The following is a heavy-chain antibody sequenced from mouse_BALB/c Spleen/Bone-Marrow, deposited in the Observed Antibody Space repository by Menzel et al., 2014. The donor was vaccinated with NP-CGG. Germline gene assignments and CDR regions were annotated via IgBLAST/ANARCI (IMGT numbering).Heavy chain of an antibody. CDR1: GYTFTSYW. CDR2: IAPGSGST. CDR3: ARSRDGYFGV. J-gene: IGHJ1*01. V-gene: IGHV1S41*01. Sequence: DLVKPGASVKLSCKASGYTFTSYWINWIKQRPGQGLEWIGRIAPGSGSTYYNEMFKGKATLTVDTSSSTAYIQLSSLSSEDSAVYFCARSRDGYFGVWGAGTTVTASP.